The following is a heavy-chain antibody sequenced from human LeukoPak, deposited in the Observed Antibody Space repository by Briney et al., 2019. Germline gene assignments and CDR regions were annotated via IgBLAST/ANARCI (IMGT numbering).Heavy chain of an antibody. V-gene: IGHV3-23*01. CDR2: ISGSGGST. CDR3: AKDLVDIVVVVAATGAEYFQH. CDR1: GFTFSSYA. J-gene: IGHJ1*01. Sequence: GSLRLSCAASGFTFSSYAMSWVRQAPGKGLEWVSAISGSGGSTYYADSVKGRFTISRDNSKNTLYLQMNSLRAEDTAVYYCAKDLVDIVVVVAATGAEYFQHWGQGTLVTVSS. D-gene: IGHD2-15*01.